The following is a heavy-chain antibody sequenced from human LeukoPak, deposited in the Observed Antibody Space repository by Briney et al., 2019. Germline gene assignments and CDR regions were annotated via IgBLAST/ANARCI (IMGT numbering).Heavy chain of an antibody. CDR1: GFTFDDYA. J-gene: IGHJ4*02. CDR2: ISGDGGST. Sequence: PGGSLRLSCAASGFTFDDYAMHWVRQAPGKGLEWLSLISGDGGSTYYADSVKGRFTISRDNSKKSLYLQMNSLRIEDTALYYCAKDHPEDCWGQGTLVTVSS. V-gene: IGHV3-43*02. CDR3: AKDHPEDC.